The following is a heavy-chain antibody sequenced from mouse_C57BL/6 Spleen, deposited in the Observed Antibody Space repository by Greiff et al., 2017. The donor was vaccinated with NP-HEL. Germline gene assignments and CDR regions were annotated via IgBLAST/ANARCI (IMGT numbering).Heavy chain of an antibody. J-gene: IGHJ2*01. CDR1: GYAFSSSW. CDR2: IYPGDGDT. D-gene: IGHD1-1*01. CDR3: ARSDYGSSYGY. V-gene: IGHV1-82*01. Sequence: VQLQQSGPELVKPGASVKISCKASGYAFSSSWMNWVKQRPGKGLEWIGRIYPGDGDTNYNGKFKGKATLTADKSSSTAYMQLSSQTSEDSAVYVCARSDYGSSYGYWGQGTTLTVAS.